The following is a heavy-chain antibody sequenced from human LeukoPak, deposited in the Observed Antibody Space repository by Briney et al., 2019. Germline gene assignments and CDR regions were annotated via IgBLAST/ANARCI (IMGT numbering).Heavy chain of an antibody. Sequence: GGSLRLSCTASGFTFGDYAMSWFRQAPGKGLEWVGFIRSKAYGGTTEYAASVKGRFTISRDDSKSIAYLQMNSLKTEDTAVYYCTSPAGCSSTSCYTPYWYFDLWGRGTLVTVSS. V-gene: IGHV3-49*03. J-gene: IGHJ2*01. CDR3: TSPAGCSSTSCYTPYWYFDL. D-gene: IGHD2-2*02. CDR2: IRSKAYGGTT. CDR1: GFTFGDYA.